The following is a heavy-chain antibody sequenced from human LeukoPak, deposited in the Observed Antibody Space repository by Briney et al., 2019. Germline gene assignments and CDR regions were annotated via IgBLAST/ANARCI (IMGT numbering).Heavy chain of an antibody. V-gene: IGHV3-23*01. Sequence: GGSLRLSCAASGFTFSSHAMSWVRQAPGRGLEWVSAISGSGDATFYVDSMKGRFTISRDNSKYTLYLQMNSLRAEDTAVYYCAKGYSSRRDYWGQGTLVTVSS. J-gene: IGHJ4*02. CDR3: AKGYSSRRDY. D-gene: IGHD6-13*01. CDR1: GFTFSSHA. CDR2: ISGSGDAT.